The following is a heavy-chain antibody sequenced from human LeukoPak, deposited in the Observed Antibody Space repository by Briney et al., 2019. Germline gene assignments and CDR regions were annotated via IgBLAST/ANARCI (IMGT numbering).Heavy chain of an antibody. CDR1: GFTFSSYR. J-gene: IGHJ6*03. D-gene: IGHD1-26*01. CDR3: ARGDIVGANRVHYYYYMDV. CDR2: TNSDGSST. V-gene: IGHV3-74*01. Sequence: PGGSLRLSCAASGFTFSSYRMHWVRQAPGKGLVWVSRTNSDGSSTNYADSVKGRFTISRDNAKNTLYLQMNSLRAEDTAVYYCARGDIVGANRVHYYYYMDVWGKGATVTVSS.